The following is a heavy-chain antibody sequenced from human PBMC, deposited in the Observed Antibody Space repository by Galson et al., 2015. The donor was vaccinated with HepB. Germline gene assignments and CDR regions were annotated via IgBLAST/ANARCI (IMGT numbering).Heavy chain of an antibody. Sequence: SVTVSCKASGSTFTSYAMNWVRQAPGQGLEWMGWINTNTGNPTYAQGFTGRFVFSLDTSVSTAYLQISSLKSEDTAVYYCVQQQLVDYWGQGTLVTVSS. J-gene: IGHJ4*02. CDR2: INTNTGNP. CDR1: GSTFTSYA. CDR3: VQQQLVDY. V-gene: IGHV7-4-1*02. D-gene: IGHD6-13*01.